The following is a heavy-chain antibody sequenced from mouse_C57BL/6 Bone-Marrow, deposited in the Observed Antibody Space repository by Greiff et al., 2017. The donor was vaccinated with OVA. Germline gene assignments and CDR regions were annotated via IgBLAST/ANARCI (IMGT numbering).Heavy chain of an antibody. V-gene: IGHV1-76*01. D-gene: IGHD4-1*01. J-gene: IGHJ2*01. CDR3: ARGLGRD. Sequence: VQLQQSGAELVRPGASVKLSCKASGYTFTDYYINWVKQRPGQGLEWIARIYPGSGNTYYNEKFKGKATLTAEKSSSTAYMQLSSLTSEDSAVYFCARGLGRDWGQGTTLTVSS. CDR2: IYPGSGNT. CDR1: GYTFTDYY.